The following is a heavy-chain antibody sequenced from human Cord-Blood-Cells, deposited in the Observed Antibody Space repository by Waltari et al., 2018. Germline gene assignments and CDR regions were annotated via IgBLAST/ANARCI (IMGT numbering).Heavy chain of an antibody. CDR3: ARDANIAAARTGAEYFQH. J-gene: IGHJ1*01. V-gene: IGHV1-69*01. CDR2: IIPIFGTA. Sequence: QEQLVQSGAEVNKPGSSVKVSCKASGGPFSSYAIRWVRHAPGQRLEWMGGIIPIFGTANYAQKFQGRVTITADESTSTAYMELSSLRSEDTAVYYCARDANIAAARTGAEYFQHWGQGTLVTVSS. CDR1: GGPFSSYA. D-gene: IGHD6-13*01.